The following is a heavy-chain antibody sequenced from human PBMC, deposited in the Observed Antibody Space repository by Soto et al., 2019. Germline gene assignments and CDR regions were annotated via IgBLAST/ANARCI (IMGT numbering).Heavy chain of an antibody. CDR1: GFSLGSYA. D-gene: IGHD3-3*01. J-gene: IGHJ4*02. CDR2: ISGSDGKT. V-gene: IGHV3-23*01. Sequence: GGSLRLSCAASGFSLGSYALSWVRRAPGKGLEWVSTISGSDGKTFYADSVKGRFSISRDTSQSTLYLQMNSLRADDTAMYYCARWSYLDYWGQGTRVTVSS. CDR3: ARWSYLDY.